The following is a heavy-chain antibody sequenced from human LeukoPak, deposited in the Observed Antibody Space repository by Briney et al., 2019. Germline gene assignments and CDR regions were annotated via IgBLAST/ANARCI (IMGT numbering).Heavy chain of an antibody. D-gene: IGHD5-24*01. J-gene: IGHJ4*02. CDR3: ARTIYDGYRYFDY. CDR2: IYYSGST. CDR1: GGSISSSSYY. V-gene: IGHV4-39*07. Sequence: PSETLSLTCTVSGGSISSSSYYWGWIRQPPGKGLEWIGNIYYSGSTYYNPSLKGRVTISVDTSKNQFSLKLSSVTAADTAVYYCARTIYDGYRYFDYWGQGTLVTVSS.